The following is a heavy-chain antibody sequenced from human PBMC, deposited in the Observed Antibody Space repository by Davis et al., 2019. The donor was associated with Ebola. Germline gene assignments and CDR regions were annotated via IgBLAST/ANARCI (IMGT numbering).Heavy chain of an antibody. J-gene: IGHJ4*02. CDR2: IRDSGGRT. CDR3: ARRSSQALD. CDR1: GFTFSSYA. D-gene: IGHD1-1*01. Sequence: GGSLRLSCAASGFTFSSYAMSWVRQAPGKGLEWVSAIRDSGGRTYYADSVKGRFTISRDNSRNTLNLQMNSLRAEDTAVYYCARRSSQALDWGQGTLVTVSS. V-gene: IGHV3-23*01.